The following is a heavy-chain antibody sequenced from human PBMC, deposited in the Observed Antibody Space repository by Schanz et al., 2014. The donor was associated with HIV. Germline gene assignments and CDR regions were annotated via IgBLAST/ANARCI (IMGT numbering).Heavy chain of an antibody. CDR2: ISYDGSNQ. V-gene: IGHV3-30-3*01. D-gene: IGHD4-17*01. CDR3: ARRDYGDYYYYYGMDV. J-gene: IGHJ6*02. CDR1: GFTFSSYA. Sequence: QGQLVESGGGVVQPGRSLRLSCAASGFTFSSYAMHWVRQAPGKGLEWGAVISYDGSNQYYADSVKGRFTISRDNSKNTLYLQMNSLRAEDTAVYYCARRDYGDYYYYYGMDVWGQGTTVTVSS.